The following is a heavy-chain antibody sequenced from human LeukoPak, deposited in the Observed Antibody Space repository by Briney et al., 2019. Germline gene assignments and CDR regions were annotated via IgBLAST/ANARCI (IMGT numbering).Heavy chain of an antibody. V-gene: IGHV3-23*01. Sequence: GGSLRLSCAATGFTFNRYAMSWVRQAPGKGLEWVSAINGRGAGTHYADSVKGRFTISRDDSNNTLYLQMNSLRADDTAIYYCAQGDGTYYDFWSGSFVDYWGQGTLVTVSS. D-gene: IGHD3-3*01. CDR3: AQGDGTYYDFWSGSFVDY. CDR2: INGRGAGT. J-gene: IGHJ4*02. CDR1: GFTFNRYA.